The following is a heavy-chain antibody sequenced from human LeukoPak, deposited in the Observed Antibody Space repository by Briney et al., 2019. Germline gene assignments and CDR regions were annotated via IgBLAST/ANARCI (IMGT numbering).Heavy chain of an antibody. J-gene: IGHJ4*02. V-gene: IGHV3-23*01. CDR2: ISGSGGTT. Sequence: GGSLRLSCATSGFAFSNYAVSWVRQAPVKGLEWVSSISGSGGTTYYADSVKGRFTISRDNSKNTLYLQMNSLRAEDTAVYYCAKDPYRASSGLVDYWGQGTLVTVSS. CDR3: AKDPYRASSGLVDY. D-gene: IGHD5-12*01. CDR1: GFAFSNYA.